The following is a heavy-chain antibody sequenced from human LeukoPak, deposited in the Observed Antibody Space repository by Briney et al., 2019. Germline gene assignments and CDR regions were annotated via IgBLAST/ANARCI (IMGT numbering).Heavy chain of an antibody. CDR3: ARDGIAAAGTDY. Sequence: PGGSLRLSCAASGFTFSDYYMSWIRQAPGKGLEWVSCISSSGSTIYYADSVKGRFTISRDNAKNALYLQMNSLRAEDTAVYSCARDGIAAAGTDYWGQGTLVTVSS. CDR1: GFTFSDYY. CDR2: ISSSGSTI. D-gene: IGHD6-13*01. J-gene: IGHJ4*02. V-gene: IGHV3-11*04.